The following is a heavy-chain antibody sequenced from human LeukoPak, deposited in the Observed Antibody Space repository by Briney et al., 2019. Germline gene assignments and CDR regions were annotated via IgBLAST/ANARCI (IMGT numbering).Heavy chain of an antibody. V-gene: IGHV3-30-3*01. Sequence: GGSLRLSCAASGFTFSNAWMSWVRQAPGKGLEWVAVISYDGSNKYYADSVKGRFTISRDNSKNTLYLQMNSLRAEDTAVYYCALTHYDILTGYSAFDYWGQGTLVTVSS. D-gene: IGHD3-9*01. CDR3: ALTHYDILTGYSAFDY. CDR1: GFTFSNAW. CDR2: ISYDGSNK. J-gene: IGHJ4*02.